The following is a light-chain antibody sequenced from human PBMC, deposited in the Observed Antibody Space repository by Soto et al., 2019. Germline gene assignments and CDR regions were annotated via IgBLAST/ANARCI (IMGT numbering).Light chain of an antibody. CDR3: CSYAGSYPLI. Sequence: QSALTQPASVSGSPGQSITISCIGTSSDIGAYNYVSWYQQHPGKVPKLMIYEVTNRPSGLSNRFSGSKSGNTASLTISGLQAEDEADYYCCSYAGSYPLIFGTGTKVTVL. CDR1: SSDIGAYNY. CDR2: EVT. V-gene: IGLV2-14*01. J-gene: IGLJ1*01.